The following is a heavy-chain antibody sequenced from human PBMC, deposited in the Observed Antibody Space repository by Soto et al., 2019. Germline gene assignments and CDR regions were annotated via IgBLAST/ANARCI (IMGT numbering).Heavy chain of an antibody. CDR1: GGSISSSSYY. J-gene: IGHJ5*02. CDR3: ACYDYPQVWFGP. Sequence: QLQLQESGPGLVKPSETLSLTCTVSGGSISSSSYYWGWIRQPPGKGLEWIGSIYYSGSTYYNPSLKSRVAISVDTSRNQFSLKLSSVTAAGTAVYSCACYDYPQVWFGPWGQGTLVTVSS. D-gene: IGHD3-22*01. CDR2: IYYSGST. V-gene: IGHV4-39*01.